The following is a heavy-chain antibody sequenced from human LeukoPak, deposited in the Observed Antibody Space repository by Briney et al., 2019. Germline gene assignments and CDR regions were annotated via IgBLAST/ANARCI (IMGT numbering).Heavy chain of an antibody. V-gene: IGHV4-34*01. CDR1: GGSFSGYY. CDR3: ARGLTGPTVRYYYNYYMDV. CDR2: INHSGST. Sequence: NPSETLSLTCAVYGGSFSGYYWSWIRQPPGKGLEWIGEINHSGSTNYNPSLKSRVTISVDTSKNQFSLKLSSVTAADTAVYYCARGLTGPTVRYYYNYYMDVWGKGITVTISS. J-gene: IGHJ6*03. D-gene: IGHD1-1*01.